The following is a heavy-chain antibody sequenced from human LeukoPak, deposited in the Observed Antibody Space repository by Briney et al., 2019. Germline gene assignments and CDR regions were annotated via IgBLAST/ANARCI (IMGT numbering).Heavy chain of an antibody. CDR2: ISPYNGNT. CDR1: GYTFTSYG. J-gene: IGHJ4*02. Sequence: GASVKVSCKASGYTFTSYGISWVRQAPGQGLEWMGWISPYNGNTNYAQKFQGRVTMTTDTSTSTAHMELRSLRSDDTAVYYCAKDDYYDTSGRYWGQGTLVTVSS. V-gene: IGHV1-18*01. CDR3: AKDDYYDTSGRY. D-gene: IGHD3-22*01.